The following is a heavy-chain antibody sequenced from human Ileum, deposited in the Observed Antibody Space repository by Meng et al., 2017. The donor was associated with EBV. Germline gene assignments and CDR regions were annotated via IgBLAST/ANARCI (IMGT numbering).Heavy chain of an antibody. CDR3: ARNGGYDQDC. D-gene: IGHD2-15*01. CDR2: IHHSGNT. V-gene: IGHV4-4*02. Sequence: QVQLQESGPGLVKPSXXLSLTCAVSGGLISSWWSWVRQPPGKGLEWMGDIHHSGNTNYNPSLKSRVTISVDKSKNQFSLELTSVPAADTAVYYCARNGGYDQDCGGQGTLVTVSS. CDR1: GGLISSW. J-gene: IGHJ4*02.